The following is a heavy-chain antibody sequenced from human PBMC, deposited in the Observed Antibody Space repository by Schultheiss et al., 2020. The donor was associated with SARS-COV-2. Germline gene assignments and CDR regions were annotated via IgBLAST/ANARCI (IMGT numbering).Heavy chain of an antibody. V-gene: IGHV4-39*01. J-gene: IGHJ5*02. CDR1: GGSISSSSYY. D-gene: IGHD3-3*01. CDR2: IYYSGST. Sequence: SQTLSLTCTVSGGSISSSSYYWGWIRQPPGKGLEWIGSIYYSGSTYYNPSLKSRVTISVDTSKNQFSLKLSSVTAADTAVYYCARIGPHTIFGVVTQYNWFDPWGQGTLVTVSS. CDR3: ARIGPHTIFGVVTQYNWFDP.